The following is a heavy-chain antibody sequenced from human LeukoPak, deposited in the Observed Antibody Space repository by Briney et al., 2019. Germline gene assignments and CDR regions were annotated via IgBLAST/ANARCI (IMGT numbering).Heavy chain of an antibody. CDR1: GFTFSSYS. Sequence: PGGSLRLSCAASGFTFSSYSMNWVRQAPGKGLEWVSYISSSSSTIYYADSVKGRFTISRDDAKNSVYLQVNSLRAEDTAVYYCARDSPYFDLWGRGTLVTVSS. CDR3: ARDSPYFDL. V-gene: IGHV3-48*01. CDR2: ISSSSSTI. J-gene: IGHJ2*01.